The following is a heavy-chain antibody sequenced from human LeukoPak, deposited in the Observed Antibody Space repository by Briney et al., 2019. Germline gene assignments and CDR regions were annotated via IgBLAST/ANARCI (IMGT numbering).Heavy chain of an antibody. D-gene: IGHD3-3*01. CDR3: ARDGGYYFDY. CDR2: IYYSGST. V-gene: IGHV4-31*03. CDR1: GGSISSGGYY. J-gene: IGHJ4*02. Sequence: SETLSLTCTVSGGSISSGGYYWSWIRQHPGKGLEWIGYIYYSGSTYYNPSLKSRVTISVDTSKNQFSLKLSSVAAADTAVYYCARDGGYYFDYWGQGTLVTVSS.